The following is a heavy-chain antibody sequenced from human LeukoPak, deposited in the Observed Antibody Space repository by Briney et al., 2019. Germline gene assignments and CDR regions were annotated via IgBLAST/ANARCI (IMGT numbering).Heavy chain of an antibody. J-gene: IGHJ3*02. CDR1: GYTFTGYY. Sequence: ASVKVSCKASGYTFTGYYMHWVRQAPGQGLEWMGWINPNSGGTNYAQKFQGRATMTRDTSINTAYMELSRLTSDDTAVYFCATWGLHFDIWGQGTMVIVAS. D-gene: IGHD3-16*01. CDR3: ATWGLHFDI. CDR2: INPNSGGT. V-gene: IGHV1-2*02.